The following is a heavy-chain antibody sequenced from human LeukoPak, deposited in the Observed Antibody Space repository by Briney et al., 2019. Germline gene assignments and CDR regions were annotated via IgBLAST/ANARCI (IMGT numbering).Heavy chain of an antibody. V-gene: IGHV4-34*01. CDR1: GGFFSSYY. CDR3: ARGGWWDNWNRLDP. CDR2: INHSGST. D-gene: IGHD1-1*01. Sequence: SETLSLICAFYGGFFSSYYWNWIRQPPRKGREWMGEINHSGSTNYNPSLKSRRSISVDTAKNQVSLKLTSVTAADTAVYYCARGGWWDNWNRLDPWGQGTLVTVSS. J-gene: IGHJ5*02.